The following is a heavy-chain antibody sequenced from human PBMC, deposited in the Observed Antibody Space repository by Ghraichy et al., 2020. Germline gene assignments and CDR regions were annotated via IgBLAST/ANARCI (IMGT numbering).Heavy chain of an antibody. CDR2: IYTSGRT. J-gene: IGHJ6*02. V-gene: IGHV4-61*02. D-gene: IGHD2-15*01. CDR3: ARGGGPGFYYYAMDV. CDR1: GGSVSSGSYS. Sequence: SQTLSLTCTVSGGSVSSGSYSWSWIRQPAGKGLEWIGRIYTSGRTTYNPSLKSRLTITVDTSKSQFSLKLSPVTAADTGIYYCARGGGPGFYYYAMDVWGQGTAVTVSS.